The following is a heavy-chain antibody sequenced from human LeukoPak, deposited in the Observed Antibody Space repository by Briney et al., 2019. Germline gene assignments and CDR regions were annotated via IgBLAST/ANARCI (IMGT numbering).Heavy chain of an antibody. CDR1: GGSFNGYY. Sequence: PSETLSLTCAVYGGSFNGYYWRWIRQPPGKGLEGIGEINHSGSTNYNPSLKSRVTMSVDTSKNQVSLKLSSVTAADTAVYYCARRPGSGSYFAWFDPWGQGTQVTVSS. CDR3: ARRPGSGSYFAWFDP. CDR2: INHSGST. D-gene: IGHD3-10*01. V-gene: IGHV4-34*01. J-gene: IGHJ5*02.